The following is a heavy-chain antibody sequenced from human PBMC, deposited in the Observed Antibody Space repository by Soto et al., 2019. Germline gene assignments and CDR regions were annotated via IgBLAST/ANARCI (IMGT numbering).Heavy chain of an antibody. J-gene: IGHJ3*02. Sequence: QVQLAQSGAEVKKPGSSVKVSCKASGGTFSSYAISWVRQAPGQGLEWMGGIIPIFGTANYAQKFQGRVTIPADDATNKAYMELSSLRSDDTAVYYCARDSTVATHAFDIWGQGTMVTVSS. CDR1: GGTFSSYA. D-gene: IGHD4-4*01. CDR2: IIPIFGTA. V-gene: IGHV1-69*12. CDR3: ARDSTVATHAFDI.